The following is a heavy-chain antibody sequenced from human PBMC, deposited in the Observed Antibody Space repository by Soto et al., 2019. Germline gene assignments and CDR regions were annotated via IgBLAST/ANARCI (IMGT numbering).Heavy chain of an antibody. V-gene: IGHV1-69*02. J-gene: IGHJ6*02. CDR3: ARLPGAFLYYYYGMDV. Sequence: SVKVSCKASGGTFSSYTISWVRQAPGQGLEWMGRIIPILGIANYAQKFQGRVTITADKSTSTAYMELSSLRSEDTAVYYCARLPGAFLYYYYGMDVWGQGTTVTVSS. D-gene: IGHD3-10*01. CDR1: GGTFSSYT. CDR2: IIPILGIA.